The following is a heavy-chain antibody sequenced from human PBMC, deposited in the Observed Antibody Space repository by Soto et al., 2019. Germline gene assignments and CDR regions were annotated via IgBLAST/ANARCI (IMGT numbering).Heavy chain of an antibody. Sequence: XGSLRLSCAASGFTFSSYALNWVRQGPGKGLEWVSVISGSGETTSYADSVKGRFTISRDDSKNTLYLQMNSLRAADAAVYYCTKARSTSLYGMDVWGQGTTVTVSS. D-gene: IGHD2-2*01. J-gene: IGHJ6*02. CDR2: ISGSGETT. CDR3: TKARSTSLYGMDV. CDR1: GFTFSSYA. V-gene: IGHV3-23*01.